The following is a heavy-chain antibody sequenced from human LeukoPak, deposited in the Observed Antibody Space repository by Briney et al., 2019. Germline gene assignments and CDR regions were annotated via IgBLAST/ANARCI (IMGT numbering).Heavy chain of an antibody. V-gene: IGHV1-18*04. CDR1: GYNFDRYG. D-gene: IGHD2-2*01. J-gene: IGHJ4*02. CDR3: ARDLEHCRNIICSNSAY. Sequence: ASVKVSCKGSGYNFDRYGVNWVRQAPGQGLEWVGWISTYNGNTFYAQKFEGRVSMTTDTSTNTVYMDLRSLRSDDTAVYYCARDLEHCRNIICSNSAYWGQGTLVTVSS. CDR2: ISTYNGNT.